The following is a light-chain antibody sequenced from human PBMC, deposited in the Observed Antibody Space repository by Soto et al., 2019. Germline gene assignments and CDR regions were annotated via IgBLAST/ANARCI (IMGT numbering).Light chain of an antibody. CDR3: CSYAGSSTFV. J-gene: IGLJ1*01. V-gene: IGLV2-23*02. Sequence: QSVLTQPASVSGSPRQSITISCTGTSSDVGSYNLVSWYQQHPGKAPKLMIYEVSKRPSGVSNRFSGSKSGNTASLTISGLQAEDEADYYCCSYAGSSTFVFGTGTKVTVL. CDR2: EVS. CDR1: SSDVGSYNL.